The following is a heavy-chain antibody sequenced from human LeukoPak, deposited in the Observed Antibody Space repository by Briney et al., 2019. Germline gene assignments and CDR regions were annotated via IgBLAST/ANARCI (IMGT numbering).Heavy chain of an antibody. Sequence: SETLSLTCAVYGGSFSGYYWSWIRQPPGKGLEWVGEINHSGSTNYTPSLKSRVTISVDTSKTQFSLKLSSVTAADTAVYYCARGTPFGPIDYWGQGTLVTVSS. CDR2: INHSGST. J-gene: IGHJ4*02. CDR1: GGSFSGYY. D-gene: IGHD3-10*01. CDR3: ARGTPFGPIDY. V-gene: IGHV4-34*01.